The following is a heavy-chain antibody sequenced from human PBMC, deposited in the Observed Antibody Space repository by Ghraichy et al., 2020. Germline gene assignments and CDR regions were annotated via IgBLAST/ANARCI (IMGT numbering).Heavy chain of an antibody. Sequence: SETLSLTCTVSGGSVSSDSYYWSWIRQPPGKGLEWIGHIYYSGSTNYNPSLKSRVTISVDTSKNQFSLKLSSVTAADTAVYYCARRGAGGWNDCWGQGTLVTVSS. CDR1: GGSVSSDSYY. V-gene: IGHV4-61*01. CDR2: IYYSGST. J-gene: IGHJ4*02. D-gene: IGHD6-19*01. CDR3: ARRGAGGWNDC.